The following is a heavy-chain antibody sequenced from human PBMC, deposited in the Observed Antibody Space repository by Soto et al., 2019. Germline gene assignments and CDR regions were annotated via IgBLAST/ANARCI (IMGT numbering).Heavy chain of an antibody. J-gene: IGHJ5*02. D-gene: IGHD1-26*01. Sequence: SVKGYCKASGGTFSRYAISWVRQAPVQGLEWMGGIIPIFGTANYAQKFQGRVTITADESTSTAYMELSSLRFEDTAVYYCARAIVGPTTTGWLDPWGQGTLVTVSS. V-gene: IGHV1-69*01. CDR1: GGTFSRYA. CDR3: ARAIVGPTTTGWLDP. CDR2: IIPIFGTA.